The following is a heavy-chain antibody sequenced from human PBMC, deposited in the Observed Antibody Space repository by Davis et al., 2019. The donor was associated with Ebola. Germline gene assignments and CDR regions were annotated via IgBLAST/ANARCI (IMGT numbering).Heavy chain of an antibody. Sequence: PGGSLRLSCAASGFTFSNYAMSWVRQAAGKGLEWVSSISSDSETIVYADSVKGRFTITRDNAKNALYLQMDTLRAEDTAVYYCTRRYYDTSGYPFDLWGQGTLVTVSS. CDR2: ISSDSETI. V-gene: IGHV3-21*01. J-gene: IGHJ5*02. CDR3: TRRYYDTSGYPFDL. CDR1: GFTFSNYA. D-gene: IGHD3-22*01.